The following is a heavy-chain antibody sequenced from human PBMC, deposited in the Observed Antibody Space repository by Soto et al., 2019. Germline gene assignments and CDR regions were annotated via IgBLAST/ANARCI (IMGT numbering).Heavy chain of an antibody. D-gene: IGHD3-3*01. Sequence: SETLSLTCTVSGGSISSYYWSWIRQPPGKGLEWIGYIYYSGSTNYNPSLKSRVTISVDTSKNQFSLKLSSVTAADTAVYYCARAPPGARHLRFLEWLSDDDYYYYYYMDVWGKGTTVTVSS. CDR1: GGSISSYY. J-gene: IGHJ6*03. V-gene: IGHV4-59*01. CDR2: IYYSGST. CDR3: ARAPPGARHLRFLEWLSDDDYYYYYYMDV.